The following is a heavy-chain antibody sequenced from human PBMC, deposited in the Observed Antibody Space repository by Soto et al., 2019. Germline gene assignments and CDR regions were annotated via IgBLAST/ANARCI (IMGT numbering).Heavy chain of an antibody. CDR1: GGSVGSGEYY. Sequence: QVQLQESGPRLVKPSQTLSLACTVSGGSVGSGEYYYSWIRQPPGKGLEWIGYIYDSGITNYTPSRKGRVTMSLDRSNNQVSLKLSSVTAADTAVYFCARDVAHGYTENVWGQGTMVTVSS. V-gene: IGHV4-30-4*01. J-gene: IGHJ3*01. CDR2: IYDSGIT. CDR3: ARDVAHGYTENV. D-gene: IGHD5-18*01.